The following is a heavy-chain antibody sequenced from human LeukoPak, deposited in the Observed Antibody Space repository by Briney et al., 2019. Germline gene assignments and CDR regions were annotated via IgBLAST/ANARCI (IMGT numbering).Heavy chain of an antibody. Sequence: PGGSLRLSCAASGFTFSSYGMHWVRQAPGKGLEWVAVISYDGSNKYYADSVKGRFTISRDNAKNSLYLQMNSLRAGDTAVYYCARGWQYQPLLGHDAFDIWGQGTMVTVSS. CDR1: GFTFSSYG. D-gene: IGHD2-2*01. CDR2: ISYDGSNK. V-gene: IGHV3-30*03. CDR3: ARGWQYQPLLGHDAFDI. J-gene: IGHJ3*02.